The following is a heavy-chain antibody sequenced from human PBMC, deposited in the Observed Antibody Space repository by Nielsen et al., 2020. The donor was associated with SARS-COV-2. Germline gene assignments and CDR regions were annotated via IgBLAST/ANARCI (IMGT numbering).Heavy chain of an antibody. J-gene: IGHJ4*02. V-gene: IGHV3-23*01. D-gene: IGHD4-17*01. CDR2: ISNSGDIA. CDR3: ARFMTTVATETFDY. CDR1: GFTFSSYA. Sequence: GESLKISCAASGFTFSSYAMSWVRQAPGKGLEWVSSISNSGDIAYSADSVKGRFTISRDNSRNTLYLQMNSLTAEDTAIYYCARFMTTVATETFDYWGQGTLVTVSS.